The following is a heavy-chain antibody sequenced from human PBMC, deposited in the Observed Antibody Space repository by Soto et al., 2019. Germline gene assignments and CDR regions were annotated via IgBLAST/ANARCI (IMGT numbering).Heavy chain of an antibody. J-gene: IGHJ6*03. CDR1: GGAITSSSYY. Sequence: SETLSLTCTLSGGAITSSSYYWDWIRQPPGKGLEWIGSIHSSGSTFFNPSLKSRLTISVDSSKNEFSLRLSSVTAADTAVYYCATKSYSISSQLLLQHCDYKDVWSKGTTVTVSS. CDR2: IHSSGST. D-gene: IGHD3-10*01. V-gene: IGHV4-39*01. CDR3: ATKSYSISSQLLLQHCDYKDV.